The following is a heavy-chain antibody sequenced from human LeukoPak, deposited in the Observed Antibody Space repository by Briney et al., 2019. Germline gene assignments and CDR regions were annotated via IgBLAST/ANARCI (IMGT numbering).Heavy chain of an antibody. J-gene: IGHJ6*02. V-gene: IGHV3-23*01. CDR1: GFTVSSNY. CDR2: ISGSGGST. Sequence: PGGSLRLSCAASGFTVSSNYMSWVRQASGKGLEWVSAISGSGGSTYYADSVKGRFTIYRDNSKNTLYLQMNSLRAEDTAVYYCANIWSGTTVGMDVWGQGTTVTVSS. CDR3: ANIWSGTTVGMDV. D-gene: IGHD3-3*01.